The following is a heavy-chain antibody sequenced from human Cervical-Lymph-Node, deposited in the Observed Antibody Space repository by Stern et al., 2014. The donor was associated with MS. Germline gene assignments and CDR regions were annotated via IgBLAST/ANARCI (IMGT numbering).Heavy chain of an antibody. CDR1: GFKFSIYW. D-gene: IGHD1-14*01. Sequence: EVQLVQSGAELIRPGESLKISCKGSGFKFSIYWIAWVRQVPGKGLEWLGILYPGDSETRYSPSFQVQVTMSADKSTSTAYLQWSSLNASDTAMYCCARQTTAWASDVWGQGTLVTVSS. V-gene: IGHV5-51*01. CDR2: LYPGDSET. J-gene: IGHJ4*02. CDR3: ARQTTAWASDV.